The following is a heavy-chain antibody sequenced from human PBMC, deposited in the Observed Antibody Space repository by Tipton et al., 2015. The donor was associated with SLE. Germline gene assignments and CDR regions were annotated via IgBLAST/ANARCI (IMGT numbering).Heavy chain of an antibody. CDR1: GFRFSGYW. CDR2: IYYTGTT. CDR3: ARGRSSGWLSLTTSADK. J-gene: IGHJ4*02. Sequence: LRLSCAASGFRFSGYWMSWVRQAPGKGLEWIGYIYYTGTTNYNPSLKSRVTISVDTAKNHFSLKLNSVTAADTAIYYCARGRSSGWLSLTTSADKWGQGTLVTVSS. D-gene: IGHD6-19*01. V-gene: IGHV4-59*12.